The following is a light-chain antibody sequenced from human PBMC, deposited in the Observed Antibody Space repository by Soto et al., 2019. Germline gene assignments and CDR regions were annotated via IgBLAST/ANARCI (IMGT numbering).Light chain of an antibody. Sequence: DIQMTQSPSTLSASVGDRVTITCRASQSISDWLAWYQQKPGKAPTFLIYKASTLGSGVPSRFSGSGSGTEFTLTISSLQPDDFATYYCQQYYSYSWTFGQGTEVEI. V-gene: IGKV1-5*03. CDR2: KAS. CDR1: QSISDW. J-gene: IGKJ1*01. CDR3: QQYYSYSWT.